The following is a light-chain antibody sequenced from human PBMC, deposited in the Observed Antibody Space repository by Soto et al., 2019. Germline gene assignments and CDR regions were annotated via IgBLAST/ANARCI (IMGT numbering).Light chain of an antibody. CDR3: QQYDNLPPLT. J-gene: IGKJ4*01. Sequence: DIQMTQSPSSLSASVGDRVTITCQASQDISNYLIWYQQKPGKAPKLLLYDAPNLETGVPSRFSGTGSGTDFKSTITSLQPEDIATSYCQQYDNLPPLTFGGGTKVEIK. CDR1: QDISNY. CDR2: DAP. V-gene: IGKV1-33*01.